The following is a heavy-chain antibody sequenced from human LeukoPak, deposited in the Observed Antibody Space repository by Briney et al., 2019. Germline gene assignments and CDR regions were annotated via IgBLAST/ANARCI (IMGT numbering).Heavy chain of an antibody. CDR2: ISYDGSNK. V-gene: IGHV3-30*18. D-gene: IGHD3-22*01. CDR3: AKDITMIAYYYYGMDV. CDR1: GFTFSSYG. J-gene: IGHJ6*02. Sequence: PGGSLRLSCAASGFTFSSYGMHWVRQAPGKGLEWVAVISYDGSNKYYADSVKGRFTISRDNSKNTLYLQMNGLRAEDTAVYYCAKDITMIAYYYYGMDVWGQGTTVTVSS.